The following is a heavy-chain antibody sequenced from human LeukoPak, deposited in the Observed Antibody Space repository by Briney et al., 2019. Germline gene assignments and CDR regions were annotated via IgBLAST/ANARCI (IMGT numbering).Heavy chain of an antibody. Sequence: PGGSLRLSCAASGFTFTEYWMTWVRQAPGKGLEWVATITQDGSEKYYVDSVKGRFTISRDNAKNSLYLQMNSLRVEDTAVFYCATGHSGSYSAWGQGTLVTVSS. CDR2: ITQDGSEK. J-gene: IGHJ5*02. CDR3: ATGHSGSYSA. CDR1: GFTFTEYW. V-gene: IGHV3-7*03. D-gene: IGHD3-10*01.